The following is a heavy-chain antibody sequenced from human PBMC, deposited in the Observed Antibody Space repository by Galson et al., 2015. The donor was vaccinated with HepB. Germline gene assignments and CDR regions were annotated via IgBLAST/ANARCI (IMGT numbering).Heavy chain of an antibody. J-gene: IGHJ4*02. CDR1: GDSVSSNSSL. V-gene: IGHV6-1*01. CDR3: ARVLRLRKGYKSPFDY. D-gene: IGHD5-24*01. CDR2: TYYRSKWNN. Sequence: CAISGDSVSSNSSLWNWIRQSPSRGLEWLGRTYYRSKWNNGYAVSVKSRISITSDTSKNHFSLQLNSVTPEDTAVYFCARVLRLRKGYKSPFDYWGQGTLVTVSS.